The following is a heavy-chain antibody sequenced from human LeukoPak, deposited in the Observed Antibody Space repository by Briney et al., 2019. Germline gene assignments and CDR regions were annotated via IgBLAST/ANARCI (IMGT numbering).Heavy chain of an antibody. CDR2: IYYSGST. D-gene: IGHD2-2*01. J-gene: IGHJ4*02. CDR1: GGSFSGYY. CDR3: ARGIVVVPAALYYFDY. Sequence: SETLSLTCAVYGGSFSGYYWSWIRQPPGKGLEWIGYIYYSGSTNYNPSLKSRVTISVDTSKNQFSLKLSSVTAADTAVYYCARGIVVVPAALYYFDYWGQGTLVTVSS. V-gene: IGHV4-59*01.